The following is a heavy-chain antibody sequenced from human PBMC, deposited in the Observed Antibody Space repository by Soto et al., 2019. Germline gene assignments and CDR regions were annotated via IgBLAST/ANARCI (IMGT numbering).Heavy chain of an antibody. CDR2: MDGSGDRV. J-gene: IGHJ5*02. CDR3: AKGAPIAAAGSRFEP. Sequence: GGSLRLSCAATGFTFSSDAVNWVRQTPGKGLEWVSSMDGSGDRVYYADSVKGRFTISRENSKNTVHLQMISLRADDTAVYYCAKGAPIAAAGSRFEPWGQGTLVTVSS. D-gene: IGHD6-13*01. V-gene: IGHV3-23*01. CDR1: GFTFSSDA.